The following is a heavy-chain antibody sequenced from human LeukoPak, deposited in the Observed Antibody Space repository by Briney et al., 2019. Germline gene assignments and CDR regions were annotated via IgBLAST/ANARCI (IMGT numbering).Heavy chain of an antibody. CDR2: INWNGGST. V-gene: IGHV3-20*04. CDR3: ARGGSVSYYFDY. J-gene: IGHJ4*02. D-gene: IGHD1-26*01. Sequence: PGGSLRLSCAASGFTFDDYGMSWVRQAPGKGLEWVSGINWNGGSTGYADSVKGRFTISRDNTKNSLYLQMNSLRAEDTAVYYCARGGSVSYYFDYWGQGALVTVSS. CDR1: GFTFDDYG.